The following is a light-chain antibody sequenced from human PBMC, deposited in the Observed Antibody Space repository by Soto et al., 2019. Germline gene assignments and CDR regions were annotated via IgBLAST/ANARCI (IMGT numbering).Light chain of an antibody. V-gene: IGKV3-15*01. CDR2: GTS. CDR3: QQYHNWPWT. Sequence: IVMTQSPATPSVSPGERATLSCRASQSVSNNLAWYQQKPGQAPRLLIYGTSTRATGIPARFSGSESGTEFTLTISSLQSEDFAVYYCQQYHNWPWTFGQGTTVEIK. CDR1: QSVSNN. J-gene: IGKJ1*01.